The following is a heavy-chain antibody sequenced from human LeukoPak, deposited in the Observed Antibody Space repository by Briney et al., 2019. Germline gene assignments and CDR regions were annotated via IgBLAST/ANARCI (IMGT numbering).Heavy chain of an antibody. CDR3: AKDDNYIRFLS. V-gene: IGHV3-23*01. J-gene: IGHJ5*02. Sequence: GGSLRLSCAASGFTFSSYGMSWVRQAPGKGLEWVSAISGGGGSTYYADSVKGRFTISRDNSKNTLYLQMNSLRAEDTAVYYCAKDDNYIRFLSWGQGTLVTVSS. D-gene: IGHD3-16*01. CDR1: GFTFSSYG. CDR2: ISGGGGST.